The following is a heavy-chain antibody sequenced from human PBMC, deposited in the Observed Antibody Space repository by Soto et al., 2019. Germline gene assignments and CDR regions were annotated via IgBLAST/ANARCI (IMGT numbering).Heavy chain of an antibody. Sequence: QVKLVQSGAEVKKPGASVRVSCKASGYTITCCAMHWVRQAPGQRPEWMGWINAGNGDTKYSQKFQGRITIIRDTSASTAYMELSRLRNEDTAVYYCARDGAGKAAAGMVYWGQGTLVTVSS. D-gene: IGHD6-13*01. J-gene: IGHJ4*02. CDR3: ARDGAGKAAAGMVY. CDR2: INAGNGDT. CDR1: GYTITCCA. V-gene: IGHV1-3*01.